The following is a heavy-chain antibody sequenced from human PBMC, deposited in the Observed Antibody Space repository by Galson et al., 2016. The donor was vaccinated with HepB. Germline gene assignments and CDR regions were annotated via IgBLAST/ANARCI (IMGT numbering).Heavy chain of an antibody. V-gene: IGHV1-18*04. CDR2: TSGYNGYT. D-gene: IGHD3-16*01. CDR1: GYTFTSYG. CDR3: ARSDGGYFDY. J-gene: IGHJ4*02. Sequence: SVKVSCKASGYTFTSYGISWVRQAPGQGLEWMGWTSGYNGYTNYARNLQDRLTITTSTNTAYMGLRSLRRDDTAFYYCARSDGGYFDYWGQGTLVTVSS.